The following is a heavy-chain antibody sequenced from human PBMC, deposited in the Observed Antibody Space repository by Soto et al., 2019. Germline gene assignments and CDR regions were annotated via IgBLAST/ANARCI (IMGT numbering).Heavy chain of an antibody. V-gene: IGHV4-34*01. Sequence: SETLSLTCAVYGGSFSGYYWSWIRQPPGKGLEWIGEINHSGSTNYIPSLKSRVTISVDTSKNQFSLKLSSVTAADTAVYYCARKHYGSGSSSYLFDYWGQGTLVTVSS. D-gene: IGHD3-10*01. CDR2: INHSGST. J-gene: IGHJ4*02. CDR1: GGSFSGYY. CDR3: ARKHYGSGSSSYLFDY.